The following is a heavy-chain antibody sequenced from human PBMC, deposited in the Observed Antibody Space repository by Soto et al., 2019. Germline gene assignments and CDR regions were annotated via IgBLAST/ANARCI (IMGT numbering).Heavy chain of an antibody. V-gene: IGHV1-69*13. CDR2: IIPIFGTA. Sequence: ASVKVSCKASGGTFSSYAISWVRQAPGQGLEWMGGIIPIFGTANYAQKFQGRVTITADESTSTAYMELSSLRSEDTAVYYCARSYQAAAGPYFDYWGQGTLVTVSS. CDR1: GGTFSSYA. CDR3: ARSYQAAAGPYFDY. D-gene: IGHD6-13*01. J-gene: IGHJ4*02.